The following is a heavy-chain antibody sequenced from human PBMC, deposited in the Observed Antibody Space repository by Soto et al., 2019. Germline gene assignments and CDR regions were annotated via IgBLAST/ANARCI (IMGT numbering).Heavy chain of an antibody. CDR1: GASISGNY. V-gene: IGHV4-59*08. D-gene: IGHD3-16*02. J-gene: IGHJ4*02. Sequence: SETLSLTCSVSGASISGNYWSWIRQTPGKGLEWIGCISDRGSTNYNPSLNSRVSMSVDPSSNQLSLQLASVTAADTAVYYCARHRNSGGIIVILLDYWGQGTLVTVSS. CDR2: ISDRGST. CDR3: ARHRNSGGIIVILLDY.